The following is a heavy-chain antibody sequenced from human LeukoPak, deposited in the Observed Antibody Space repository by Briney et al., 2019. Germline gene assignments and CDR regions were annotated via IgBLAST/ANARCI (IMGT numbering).Heavy chain of an antibody. J-gene: IGHJ4*02. CDR2: ISGIGVTT. CDR3: AVGAGATTHHY. CDR1: GFTFGSYA. Sequence: GGSLRLSCTASGFTFGSYAMSWVRQAPGKGLEWVSVISGIGVTTHYADSVKGRFTLPRDNSKNTLYLQMNSLRAEDTAVYYCAVGAGATTHHYWGQGTLVTVSS. D-gene: IGHD1-26*01. V-gene: IGHV3-23*01.